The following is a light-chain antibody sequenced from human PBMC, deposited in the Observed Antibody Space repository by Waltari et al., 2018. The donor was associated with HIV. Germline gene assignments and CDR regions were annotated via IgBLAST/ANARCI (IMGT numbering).Light chain of an antibody. CDR2: DNN. CDR3: GTWDSSVSAGV. V-gene: IGLV1-51*01. CDR1: TSNIGKNF. J-gene: IGLJ2*01. Sequence: QSVLTQPPSVSAAPGQKVTFSCSGSTSNIGKNFVSWYQQLPEAAPKLIIYDNNKRPSGVPDRFSGSKSATSATRAITGLQTGDEADYYGGTWDSSVSAGVFGGGTKLTVL.